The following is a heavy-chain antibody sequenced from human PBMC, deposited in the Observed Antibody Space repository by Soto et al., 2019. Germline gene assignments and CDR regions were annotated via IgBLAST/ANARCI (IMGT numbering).Heavy chain of an antibody. D-gene: IGHD6-19*01. CDR3: ARTRGRGQWRDFFFDF. V-gene: IGHV4-59*12. CDR1: GGPIAPFY. Sequence: SETLSLTCTVSGGPIAPFYWTWIRQSPGKGLESIGYVYYNGSTNYNPALKGRVTISLDTSKSQFSLRLSSVTAADTAVYYCARTRGRGQWRDFFFDFWGQGSLVTVSS. J-gene: IGHJ4*02. CDR2: VYYNGST.